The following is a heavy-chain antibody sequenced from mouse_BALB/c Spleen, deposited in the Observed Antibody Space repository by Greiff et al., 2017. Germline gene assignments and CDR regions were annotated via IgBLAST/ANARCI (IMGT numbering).Heavy chain of an antibody. J-gene: IGHJ4*01. V-gene: IGHV8-8*01. D-gene: IGHD1-1*01. Sequence: QVTLKECGPGILQPSQTLSLTCSFSGFSLSTSGMSVGWIRQPSGKGLEWLAHIWWNDDKYYNPALKSRLTISKDTSNNQVFLKIASVVTADTATYYCARIAGEGTTVVGPMDYWGQGTSVTVSS. CDR3: ARIAGEGTTVVGPMDY. CDR2: IWWNDDK. CDR1: GFSLSTSGMS.